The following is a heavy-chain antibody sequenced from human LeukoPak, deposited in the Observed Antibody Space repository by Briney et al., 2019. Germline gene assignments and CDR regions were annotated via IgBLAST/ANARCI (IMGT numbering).Heavy chain of an antibody. D-gene: IGHD3-10*01. CDR3: ARLRLLWFGESHNDAFDI. V-gene: IGHV5-10-1*01. J-gene: IGHJ3*02. CDR2: IDPSDSYT. CDR1: GYSFTSYW. Sequence: GESLKISCKGSGYSFTSYWISWLRQMPGKGLEWMGRIDPSDSYTNYSPSFQGHDTISADKSISTAYLQWSSLKASDTAMYYCARLRLLWFGESHNDAFDIWGQGTMVTVSS.